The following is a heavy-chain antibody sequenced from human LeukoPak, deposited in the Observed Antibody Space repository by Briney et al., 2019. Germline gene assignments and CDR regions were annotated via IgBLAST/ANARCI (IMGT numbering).Heavy chain of an antibody. J-gene: IGHJ3*02. D-gene: IGHD3-10*02. CDR1: GGSISSGDYY. CDR3: ARRSTFGAFDI. Sequence: PSETLSLTCTVSGGSISSGDYYWRWIRQPPGKGLEWIGYIYYSGSTYYNPSLKSRVTISVDTSKNQFSLKLSSVTAADTAVYYCARRSTFGAFDIWGQGTMVTVSS. CDR2: IYYSGST. V-gene: IGHV4-30-4*01.